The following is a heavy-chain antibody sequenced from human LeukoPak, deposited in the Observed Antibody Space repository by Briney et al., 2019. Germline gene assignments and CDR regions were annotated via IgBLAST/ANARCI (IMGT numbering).Heavy chain of an antibody. CDR2: INWNGGST. J-gene: IGHJ4*02. CDR3: ARDRLGYCSGGSCSVFDY. V-gene: IGHV3-20*04. D-gene: IGHD2-15*01. CDR1: GFTFSSYE. Sequence: GGSLRLSCAASGFTFSSYEMNWVRQAPGKGLEWVSGINWNGGSTGYADSVKGRFTISRDNARNSLYLQMNSLRAEDTALYYCARDRLGYCSGGSCSVFDYWGQGTLVTVSS.